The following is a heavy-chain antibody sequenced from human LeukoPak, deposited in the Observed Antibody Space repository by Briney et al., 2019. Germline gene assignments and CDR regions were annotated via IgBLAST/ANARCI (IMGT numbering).Heavy chain of an antibody. D-gene: IGHD3-10*01. Sequence: PSETLSLTCTVSGGSMTSGSYYWNWIRQSAGKGLEWIGRIYTSGSTNYNPSLKSRVSMSVDTSKNQFSLKLTSVTAADTAVYYCARAVMVRGVQFWDYWGQGTLVTVSS. V-gene: IGHV4-61*02. J-gene: IGHJ4*02. CDR2: IYTSGST. CDR1: GGSMTSGSYY. CDR3: ARAVMVRGVQFWDY.